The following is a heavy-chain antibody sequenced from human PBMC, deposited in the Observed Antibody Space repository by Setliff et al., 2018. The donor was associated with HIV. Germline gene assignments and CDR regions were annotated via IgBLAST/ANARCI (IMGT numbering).Heavy chain of an antibody. CDR3: AIEDGCGGHYHS. CDR1: GFNFDDYD. J-gene: IGHJ4*02. V-gene: IGHV3-48*03. D-gene: IGHD2-21*01. Sequence: GSLRLSCTASGFNFDDYDMNWVRQAPGKGLQWLSYISSSGDSVYGDSMKGRITISRDKANNSLYLQIHSLTAEDTAVYYCAIEDGCGGHYHSWGQGTLVTVSS. CDR2: ISSSGDSV.